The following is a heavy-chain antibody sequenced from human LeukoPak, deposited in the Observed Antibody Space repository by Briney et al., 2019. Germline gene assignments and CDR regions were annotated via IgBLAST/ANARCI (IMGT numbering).Heavy chain of an antibody. CDR1: GYSFTNYW. CDR2: ICPGDSDT. Sequence: GESLKISCKGSGYSFTNYWIGWVRQMPGKGLEWMGNICPGDSDTKYSPSFQGQVTISADKSISTAYLQWSSLKASDTAMYYCATKGGGSTGYLNAFDIWGQGTKVTVSS. CDR3: ATKGGGSTGYLNAFDI. D-gene: IGHD3-22*01. V-gene: IGHV5-51*01. J-gene: IGHJ3*02.